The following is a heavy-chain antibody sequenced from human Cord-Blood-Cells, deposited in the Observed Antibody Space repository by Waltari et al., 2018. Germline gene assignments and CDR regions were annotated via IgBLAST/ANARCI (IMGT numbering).Heavy chain of an antibody. J-gene: IGHJ3*02. CDR1: GLPFRSYR. Sequence: EVQLVEPGGGLVKPGGSLRLSCAASGLPFRSYRTNWVRQAPGKGLEWVSSISSSSSYIYYADSVKGRFTISRDNAKNSLYLQMNSLRAEDTAVYYCARRDDAFDIWGQGTMVTVSS. V-gene: IGHV3-21*01. CDR3: ARRDDAFDI. CDR2: ISSSSSYI.